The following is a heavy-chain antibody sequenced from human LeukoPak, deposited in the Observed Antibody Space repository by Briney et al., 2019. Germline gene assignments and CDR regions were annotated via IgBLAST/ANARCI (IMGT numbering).Heavy chain of an antibody. V-gene: IGHV3-13*01. D-gene: IGHD5-12*01. Sequence: GGSLGLSCAASGFTFSYYDMHWVRQATGQGLEWVSTIGTAGDTYYPGSVKGRFTISRENAKNSLYLQMNSLRAGDTAVYYCVRQGSDYELDYWGQGTLVTVSS. CDR2: IGTAGDT. J-gene: IGHJ4*02. CDR3: VRQGSDYELDY. CDR1: GFTFSYYD.